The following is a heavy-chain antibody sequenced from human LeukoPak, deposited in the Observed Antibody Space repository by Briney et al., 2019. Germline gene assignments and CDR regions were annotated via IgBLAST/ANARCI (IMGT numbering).Heavy chain of an antibody. CDR2: IYYSGST. D-gene: IGHD1-26*01. Sequence: PSETLSLTCTVSGGFISSYYWSWIRQPPGEGLEWIGYIYYSGSTNYNPSLKSRVTISVDTSKNQFSLKLSSVTAADTAVYYCAREGEILYYGMDVWGQGTTVTVSS. J-gene: IGHJ6*02. V-gene: IGHV4-59*01. CDR1: GGFISSYY. CDR3: AREGEILYYGMDV.